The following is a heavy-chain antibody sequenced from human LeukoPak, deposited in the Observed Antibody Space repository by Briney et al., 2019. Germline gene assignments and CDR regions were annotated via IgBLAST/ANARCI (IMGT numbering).Heavy chain of an antibody. Sequence: ASVKVSCKASGYTFTGYYMHWVRQAPGQGLEWMGWINPNSGGTNYAQKFQGRVTMTRDTSISTAYMELSRLRSDDTAVYYCATRAYSNYVRGYYYYMDVWGKGTTVTVSS. CDR3: ATRAYSNYVRGYYYYMDV. CDR1: GYTFTGYY. D-gene: IGHD4-11*01. CDR2: INPNSGGT. V-gene: IGHV1-2*02. J-gene: IGHJ6*03.